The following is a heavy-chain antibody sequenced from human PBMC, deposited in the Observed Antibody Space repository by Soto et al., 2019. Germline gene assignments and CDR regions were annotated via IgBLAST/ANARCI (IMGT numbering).Heavy chain of an antibody. Sequence: SVKVSCKAPGGTFNSYGITWVRQAPGQGLEWVGGSIPMFDTANYAQKFQGRVTITADDSTNTVYMELRSLTSEDTAIYYCARWIVSGWSPYGMDVWGQGTTVTVSS. CDR2: SIPMFDTA. D-gene: IGHD6-19*01. CDR3: ARWIVSGWSPYGMDV. J-gene: IGHJ6*02. CDR1: GGTFNSYG. V-gene: IGHV1-69*13.